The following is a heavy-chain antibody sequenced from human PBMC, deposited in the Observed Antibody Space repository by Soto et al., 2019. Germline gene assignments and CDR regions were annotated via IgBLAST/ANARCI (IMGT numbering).Heavy chain of an antibody. Sequence: PGGSLRLSCAASGFTFSNSWMNWVRQAPGKGLEWVGRIKSKTDGGTTDYAAPVKGRFTISRDDSKNTLYLQMNSLKTEDTAVYYCTTDPYSSSWTREYYYYGMDVWGQGTTVTVSS. V-gene: IGHV3-15*07. CDR2: IKSKTDGGTT. CDR3: TTDPYSSSWTREYYYYGMDV. D-gene: IGHD6-13*01. J-gene: IGHJ6*02. CDR1: GFTFSNSW.